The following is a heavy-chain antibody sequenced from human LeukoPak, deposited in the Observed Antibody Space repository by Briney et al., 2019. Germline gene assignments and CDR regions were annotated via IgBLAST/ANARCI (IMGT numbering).Heavy chain of an antibody. CDR1: GYTFTDYY. D-gene: IGHD3-22*01. Sequence: ASVKVSCKASGYTFTDYYIHWVRQAPGQGLEWMGRINPNSGDTNYPQKFQGRVTMTGDTSISAAYMELSRLRSDDTAVYYCARLPYYDSSGFYYFDYWDQGTLVTVSS. CDR3: ARLPYYDSSGFYYFDY. V-gene: IGHV1-2*06. J-gene: IGHJ4*02. CDR2: INPNSGDT.